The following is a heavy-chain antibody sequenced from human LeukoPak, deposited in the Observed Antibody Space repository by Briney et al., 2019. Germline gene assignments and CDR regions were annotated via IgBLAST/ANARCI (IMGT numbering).Heavy chain of an antibody. CDR3: ARDLGDSAAFDI. Sequence: SETLSLTCTGSGGTISNYYWSWIRQPPGKGLEWIGYIYYSGSTNYNPSLKSRVTISVDTSKNQFSLKLSSVTAADTAVYYCARDLGDSAAFDIWGQGTMVTVSS. CDR1: GGTISNYY. V-gene: IGHV4-59*01. D-gene: IGHD4-17*01. J-gene: IGHJ3*02. CDR2: IYYSGST.